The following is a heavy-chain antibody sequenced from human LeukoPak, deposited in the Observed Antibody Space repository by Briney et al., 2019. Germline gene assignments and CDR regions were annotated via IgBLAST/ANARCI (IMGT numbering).Heavy chain of an antibody. J-gene: IGHJ4*02. D-gene: IGHD3-3*01. CDR2: IYYSGST. CDR1: GGSISSYY. CDR3: ARTTIFGVALDY. Sequence: SETLSLTCTVSGGSISSYYWSWIRQPPGKGVEWIGYIYYSGSTNYNPSLKSRVTISVDTSKNQFSLKLSSVTAADTAVYYCARTTIFGVALDYWGQGTLVTVSS. V-gene: IGHV4-59*01.